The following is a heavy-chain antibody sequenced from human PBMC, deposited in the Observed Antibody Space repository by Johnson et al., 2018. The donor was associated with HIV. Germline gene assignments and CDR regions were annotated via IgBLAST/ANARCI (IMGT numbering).Heavy chain of an antibody. J-gene: IGHJ3*02. Sequence: VQLVESGGGLVQPGGSLRLSCTASGFTFSNYAMTWVRQAPGKGLEWVSVLFSGGSIYFADSVKGRFTISRDNSKNTLYLQMNSLRAEDTAVYYCASLYAFDIWGQGTMVTVSS. V-gene: IGHV3-66*01. CDR1: GFTFSNYA. CDR3: ASLYAFDI. CDR2: LFSGGSI.